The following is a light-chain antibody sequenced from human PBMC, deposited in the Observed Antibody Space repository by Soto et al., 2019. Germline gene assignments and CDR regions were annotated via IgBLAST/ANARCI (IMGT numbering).Light chain of an antibody. CDR1: SGHSSYI. CDR3: ETWDSYTVI. J-gene: IGLJ2*01. Sequence: QPVLTQSSSASASLGSSVKLTCTLSSGHSSYIIAWHQQQPGKAPRYLMKLEGGESYTKGSGVPDRFSGSTSGADRYVTISNVQPEDEADYYCETWDSYTVIFGGGTQLTVL. CDR2: LEGGESY. V-gene: IGLV4-60*03.